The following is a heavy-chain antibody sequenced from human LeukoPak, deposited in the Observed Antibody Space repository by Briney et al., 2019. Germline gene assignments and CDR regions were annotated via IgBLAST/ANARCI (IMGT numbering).Heavy chain of an antibody. D-gene: IGHD5-24*01. Sequence: QAGEYVRLSGAGSGVTVSNYARTWVRQAPGKGLEWVSGILQSGDTTYYADSVKGRFTISRDNSQNTLYLQMNSLRVEDTAVYYCAKDAIRGDGYWEFDYWGQGTLVTVSS. CDR3: AKDAIRGDGYWEFDY. CDR1: GVTVSNYA. V-gene: IGHV3-23*01. J-gene: IGHJ4*02. CDR2: ILQSGDTT.